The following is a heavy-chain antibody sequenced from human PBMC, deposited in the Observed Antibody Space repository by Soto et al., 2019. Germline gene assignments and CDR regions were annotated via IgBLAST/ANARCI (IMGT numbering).Heavy chain of an antibody. Sequence: QVQLVQSGGEVKKPGASVKVSCKASGYTFTNYGISWVRQAPGQGLEWMGWINVYNGNTKYAQKVQGRVTMTTDTSTSTVXMELRRLRSDDTAVYYCARGVGSGSYYNQYNWFDPWGQGTLVTVSS. J-gene: IGHJ5*02. CDR3: ARGVGSGSYYNQYNWFDP. CDR1: GYTFTNYG. V-gene: IGHV1-18*01. D-gene: IGHD3-10*01. CDR2: INVYNGNT.